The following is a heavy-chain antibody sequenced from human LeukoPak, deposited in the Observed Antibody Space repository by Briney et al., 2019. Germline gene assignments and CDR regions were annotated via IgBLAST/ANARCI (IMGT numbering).Heavy chain of an antibody. V-gene: IGHV3-53*01. D-gene: IGHD3-16*01. J-gene: IGHJ4*02. CDR1: GFTFSSYA. CDR2: IYSGGST. CDR3: ARGGAPIDY. Sequence: QSGGSLRLSCAASGFTFSSYAMSWVRQAPGKGLEWVSVIYSGGSTYYADSVKGRFTISRDNSKNTLYLQMNSLRAEDTAVYYCARGGAPIDYWGQGTLVTVSS.